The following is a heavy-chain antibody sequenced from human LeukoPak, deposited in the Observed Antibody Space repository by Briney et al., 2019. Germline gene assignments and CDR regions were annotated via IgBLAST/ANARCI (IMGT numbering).Heavy chain of an antibody. V-gene: IGHV3-30*02. CDR3: AKDRGVGYFDY. CDR1: GFTFSSSG. CDR2: IRSDGSEN. J-gene: IGHJ4*02. Sequence: QPGGSLRLSCAASGFTFSSSGMHWVRQAPGKGLEWVTFIRSDGSENYYADSVKGRFTISRDNSKNTLYLQMGSLRAEDTAVYHCAKDRGVGYFDYWGQGTLVTVSS. D-gene: IGHD3-10*01.